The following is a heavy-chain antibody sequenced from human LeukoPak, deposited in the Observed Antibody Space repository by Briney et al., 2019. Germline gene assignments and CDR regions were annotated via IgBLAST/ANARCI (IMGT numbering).Heavy chain of an antibody. CDR1: GFTFSSYS. CDR3: ARERVEGYNPHWYFDL. J-gene: IGHJ2*01. D-gene: IGHD5-24*01. Sequence: GGSLRLSCAASGFTFSSYSMNWVRQAPGKGLEWVSYISSSSSTIYYADSVKGRFTISRDNAKNSLYLQMNSLRAGDTAVYYCARERVEGYNPHWYFDLWGRGTLVTVSS. CDR2: ISSSSSTI. V-gene: IGHV3-48*04.